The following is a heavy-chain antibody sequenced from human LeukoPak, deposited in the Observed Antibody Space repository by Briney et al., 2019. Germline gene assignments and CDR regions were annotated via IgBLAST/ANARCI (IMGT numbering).Heavy chain of an antibody. J-gene: IGHJ4*02. CDR3: VRDPDALDY. V-gene: IGHV3-33*01. Sequence: GRSLRLSCAASGFTFRTYGMHWVRQAPGKGLEWVAVIWYDGSNKYYPDSVKGRFTISRDNSKNMLYLEMNSLRAEDTAMYYCVRDPDALDYWGQGTLVTVSS. CDR1: GFTFRTYG. CDR2: IWYDGSNK.